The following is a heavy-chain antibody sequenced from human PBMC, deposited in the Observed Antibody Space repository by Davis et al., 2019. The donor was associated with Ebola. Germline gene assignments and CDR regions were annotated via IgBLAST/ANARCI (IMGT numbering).Heavy chain of an antibody. CDR3: ARALHDEVLDY. V-gene: IGHV3-30*04. D-gene: IGHD1-1*01. CDR2: TSHNERER. J-gene: IGHJ4*02. CDR1: GFTFSNHA. Sequence: GESLKISCVASGFTFSNHAMHWVRQAPGKGLEWVAVTSHNERERFYGEPVQGRFTISRDNSENVLYLQMDSLRPDDTAIYFCARALHDEVLDYWGQGTPVTVSS.